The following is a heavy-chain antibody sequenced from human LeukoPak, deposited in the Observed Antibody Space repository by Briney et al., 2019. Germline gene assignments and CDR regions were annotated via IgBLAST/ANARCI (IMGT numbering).Heavy chain of an antibody. CDR1: GGSFSGYY. J-gene: IGHJ4*02. V-gene: IGHV4-34*01. Sequence: SETLSLTCAVYGGSFSGYYRSWIRQPPGKGLEWIGEINHSGSTNYNPSLKSRVTISVDTSKNQFSLKLSSVTAADTAVYYCARRRWLGVLDYWGQGTLVTVSS. D-gene: IGHD6-19*01. CDR3: ARRRWLGVLDY. CDR2: INHSGST.